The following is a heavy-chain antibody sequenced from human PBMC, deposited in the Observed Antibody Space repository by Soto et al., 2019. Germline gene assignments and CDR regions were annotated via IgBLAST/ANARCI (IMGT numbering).Heavy chain of an antibody. CDR2: IYYSGST. J-gene: IGHJ5*02. V-gene: IGHV4-59*08. D-gene: IGHD3-9*01. CDR3: ARSTGPLLRYFDWLPIAWFDP. CDR1: GLTISNYY. Sequence: FETQSHTYTVSGLTISNYYWSLIRQNPGKGLEWIGYIYYSGSTNYNPSLKSRVTISVDTSKNQFSLKLSSVTAADTAVYYCARSTGPLLRYFDWLPIAWFDPWGQGTLVTVSS.